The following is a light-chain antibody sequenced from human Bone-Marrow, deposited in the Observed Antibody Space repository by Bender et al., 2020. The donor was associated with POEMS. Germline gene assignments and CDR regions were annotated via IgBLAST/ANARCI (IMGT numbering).Light chain of an antibody. CDR1: GTDVGGYNS. J-gene: IGLJ3*02. CDR2: DVT. V-gene: IGLV2-14*03. CDR3: CSHAGTRV. Sequence: QSALTQPASVSGSPGQSITISCTGTGTDVGGYNSVSWYQQHPGKAPKLIIYDVTDRPSGISNRFSGSKSGNTASLTISGLQPEDEADYYCCSHAGTRVFGGGTKLTVL.